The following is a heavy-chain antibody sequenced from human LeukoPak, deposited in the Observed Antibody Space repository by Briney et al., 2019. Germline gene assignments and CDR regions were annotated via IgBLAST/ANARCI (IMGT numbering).Heavy chain of an antibody. CDR3: ARGGGYFDY. V-gene: IGHV4-61*02. Sequence: SQTLSLTCTVSGGSISSGSYYWSWIRQPAGKGLEWIGRIYTSGSTNYNPSLKGRVTISVDTSKNQFSLKRSSVTAADTAVYYCARGGGYFDYWGQGTLVTVSS. CDR2: IYTSGST. J-gene: IGHJ4*02. D-gene: IGHD3-16*01. CDR1: GGSISSGSYY.